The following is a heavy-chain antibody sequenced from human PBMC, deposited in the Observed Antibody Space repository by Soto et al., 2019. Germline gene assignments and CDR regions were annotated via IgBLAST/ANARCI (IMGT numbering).Heavy chain of an antibody. V-gene: IGHV4-34*01. CDR1: GGSFSGYY. CDR2: INHSGST. D-gene: IGHD3-10*01. CDR3: AREGMTSHLDY. J-gene: IGHJ4*02. Sequence: SETLSLTCAVYGGSFSGYYWSWIRQPPGKGLEWIGEINHSGSTNYNPSLKSRVTISVDTSKNQFSLKLSSVTAADTAVYYCAREGMTSHLDYWGRGTLVTVSS.